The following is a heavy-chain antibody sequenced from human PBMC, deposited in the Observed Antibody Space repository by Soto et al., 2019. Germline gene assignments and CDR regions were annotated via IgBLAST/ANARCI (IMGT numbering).Heavy chain of an antibody. CDR3: ARGYYGSGSERYSYYGMDV. J-gene: IGHJ6*02. D-gene: IGHD3-10*01. V-gene: IGHV1-69*13. Sequence: SVKVSCKASGDTFSGDAISWVRKNPGQGLEWMGGIIPIFGTANYAQKFQGRVTITADESTSTAYMELSSLRSEDTAVYYCARGYYGSGSERYSYYGMDVWGQGTTVTV. CDR2: IIPIFGTA. CDR1: GDTFSGDA.